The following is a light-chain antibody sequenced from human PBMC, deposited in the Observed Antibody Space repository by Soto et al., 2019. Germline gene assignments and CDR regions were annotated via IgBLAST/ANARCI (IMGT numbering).Light chain of an antibody. CDR3: FSYTSSGTYV. CDR2: EVS. Sequence: QSALTQPASVSGSPGQSITISCTGTSSDVGNYKYVSWYQQHPGKAPKLMIHEVSNRPSGVSNRFSGSKSGNTASLTISGLQAEDETDYYCFSYTSSGTYVFGTGTKLTVL. V-gene: IGLV2-14*01. J-gene: IGLJ1*01. CDR1: SSDVGNYKY.